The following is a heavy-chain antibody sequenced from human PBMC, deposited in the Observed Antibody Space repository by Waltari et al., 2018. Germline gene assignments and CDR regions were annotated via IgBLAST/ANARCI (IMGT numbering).Heavy chain of an antibody. J-gene: IGHJ4*02. V-gene: IGHV4-39*01. D-gene: IGHD3-9*01. CDR2: IYYNGNT. CDR3: ASLLTGD. CDR1: GGAITTTNYY. Sequence: QLQFQESGPGLVKPSGTLSLTCTVSGGAITTTNYYWGWIRQPPGKGLEWIGSIYYNGNTYYNPSLKSRVTISADTSKNQFSLNLNSVTAADTAVYYCASLLTGDWGQGVLVTVSA.